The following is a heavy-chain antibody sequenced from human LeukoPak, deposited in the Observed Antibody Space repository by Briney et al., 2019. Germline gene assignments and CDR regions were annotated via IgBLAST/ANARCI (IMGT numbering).Heavy chain of an antibody. CDR1: GFTVSSNY. CDR3: ARAYCVGDCSVLHIYSDN. Sequence: GGSLRLSCAASGFTVSSNYMSWVRQAPGKGLEWVSVIYSGGSTYYADSVKGRFTISRDNSKNTLYLQMNSLRAEDTAVYYCARAYCVGDCSVLHIYSDNWGQGTLVTVSS. CDR2: IYSGGST. V-gene: IGHV3-53*01. D-gene: IGHD2-21*02. J-gene: IGHJ4*02.